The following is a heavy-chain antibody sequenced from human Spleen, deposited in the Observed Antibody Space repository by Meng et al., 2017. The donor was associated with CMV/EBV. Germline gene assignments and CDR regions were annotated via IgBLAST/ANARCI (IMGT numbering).Heavy chain of an antibody. CDR3: ARVGTYSGTYPTGYFDS. V-gene: IGHV4-34*01. CDR2: INHSGST. Sequence: YGGSFSGYVWSWLRQPPGKGLEWIGEINHSGSTNYNPSLTSRLTISVDRSKNQFSLKLSSVTAADTAVYYCARVGTYSGTYPTGYFDSWGQGTLVTVSS. D-gene: IGHD1-26*01. J-gene: IGHJ4*02. CDR1: GGSFSGYV.